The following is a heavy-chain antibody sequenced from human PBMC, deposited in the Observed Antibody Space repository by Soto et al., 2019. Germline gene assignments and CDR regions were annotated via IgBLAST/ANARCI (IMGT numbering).Heavy chain of an antibody. J-gene: IGHJ4*02. V-gene: IGHV3-23*01. CDR3: AKDRLRYTDVDY. D-gene: IGHD3-16*02. CDR2: ISGSGGST. CDR1: GFTFSSYA. Sequence: GGSLRLSCAASGFTFSSYAMSWVRQPPGKGLEWVSAISGSGGSTYYADSVKGRFTTSRDNPKNTLYLQMNSLRAEDTAVYYCAKDRLRYTDVDYWGQGTLVTVSS.